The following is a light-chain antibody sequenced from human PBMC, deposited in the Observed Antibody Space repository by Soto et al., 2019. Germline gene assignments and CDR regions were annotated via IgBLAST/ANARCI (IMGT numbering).Light chain of an antibody. CDR2: KNY. CDR3: AAWDDSLSGVI. Sequence: QSVLTQSPSASGTPGQRVTISCSGSSSNIGSNYVYWYQQLPGTAPKLLIYKNYQRPSGVPDRFSGSKSGTSASLAISGLRSEDAADYYCAAWDDSLSGVIFGGGTKLTVL. V-gene: IGLV1-47*01. J-gene: IGLJ2*01. CDR1: SSNIGSNY.